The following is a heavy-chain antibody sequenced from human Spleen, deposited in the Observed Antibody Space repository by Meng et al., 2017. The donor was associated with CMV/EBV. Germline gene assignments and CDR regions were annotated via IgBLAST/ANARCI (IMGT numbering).Heavy chain of an antibody. Sequence: GESLKISCAASGFTFSSHGMHWVRQAPGKGLEWVAFIRYDGSHKYSVDSVKGRFTISRDNSKNTLYLQMNSLRLEDAAVYYCAKIRSSGSYFRLGAFDIWGQGTMVTVSS. CDR2: IRYDGSHK. CDR1: GFTFSSHG. J-gene: IGHJ3*02. D-gene: IGHD1-26*01. CDR3: AKIRSSGSYFRLGAFDI. V-gene: IGHV3-30*02.